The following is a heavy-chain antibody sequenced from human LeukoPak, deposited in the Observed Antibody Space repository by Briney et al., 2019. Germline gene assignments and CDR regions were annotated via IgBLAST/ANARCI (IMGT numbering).Heavy chain of an antibody. CDR1: GFTFSSYA. CDR3: ARDLGPEDYDILTGYQAPYYYYGMDV. J-gene: IGHJ6*02. V-gene: IGHV3-23*01. Sequence: GGSLRLSCAASGFTFSSYAMGWVRQAPGKGLEWVSAISGSGDSTYYADSVKGRFTISRDNSKTTLYLQMNSLRAEDTAVYYCARDLGPEDYDILTGYQAPYYYYGMDVWGQGTTVTVSS. D-gene: IGHD3-9*01. CDR2: ISGSGDST.